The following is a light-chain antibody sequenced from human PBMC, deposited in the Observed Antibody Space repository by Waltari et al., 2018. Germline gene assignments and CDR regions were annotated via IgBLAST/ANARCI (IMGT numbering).Light chain of an antibody. CDR3: QQYGSSPLT. Sequence: EVVLQPSHGTLLSSPGERATLPCRASHSVNNNYLAWYQQKPGQAPRLLIYGASSWATGIPDRFSASGSGTDFTLTISRLEAEDFAVYYCQQYGSSPLTFGGGTKVEIK. CDR1: HSVNNNY. J-gene: IGKJ4*01. CDR2: GAS. V-gene: IGKV3-20*01.